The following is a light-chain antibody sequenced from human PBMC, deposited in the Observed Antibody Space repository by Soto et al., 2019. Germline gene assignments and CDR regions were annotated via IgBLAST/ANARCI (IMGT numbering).Light chain of an antibody. V-gene: IGKV1-9*01. CDR1: QGISSY. CDR2: GAS. J-gene: IGKJ2*01. Sequence: DIQMTPSPSSLSASVGDRVTINCRASQGISSYLAWYQQKPGKAPKVLIYGASTLQSGVPSRFSGSGSGTEFTLTISSLQPEDSATYHCQQLSNNPYTFGQGTKVDIK. CDR3: QQLSNNPYT.